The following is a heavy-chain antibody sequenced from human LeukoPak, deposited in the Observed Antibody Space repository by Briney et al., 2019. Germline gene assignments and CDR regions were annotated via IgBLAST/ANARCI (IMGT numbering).Heavy chain of an antibody. D-gene: IGHD1-26*01. CDR1: GGSISSYY. CDR3: ARHSGMLWYYFDY. Sequence: SETLSLTCTVSGGSISSYYWSWIRQPPGKGLEWIGYIYYSGSTNYNPSLKSRVTISVDTSKNQFSLKLSSVTAADTAVYYCARHSGMLWYYFDYWGQGTLVTVSS. CDR2: IYYSGST. V-gene: IGHV4-59*08. J-gene: IGHJ4*02.